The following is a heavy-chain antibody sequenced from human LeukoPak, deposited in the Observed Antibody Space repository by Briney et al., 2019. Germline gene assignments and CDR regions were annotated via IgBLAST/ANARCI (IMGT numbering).Heavy chain of an antibody. D-gene: IGHD5-24*01. CDR3: ARVGYSAEYFQH. V-gene: IGHV3-53*01. J-gene: IGHJ1*01. CDR2: IYSGGST. Sequence: GGSLRLSCAASGFIVSSNYMSWVRQAPGEGLEWVSIIYSGGSTFYADSVKGRFTISRDNSKNTLYLQMNSLRAEDTAVYYCARVGYSAEYFQHWGQGTLVTVSS. CDR1: GFIVSSNY.